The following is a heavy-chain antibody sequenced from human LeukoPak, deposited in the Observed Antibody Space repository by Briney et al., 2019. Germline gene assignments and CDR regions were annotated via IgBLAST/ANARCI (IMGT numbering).Heavy chain of an antibody. V-gene: IGHV3-48*03. D-gene: IGHD3-10*01. Sequence: GGSLRLSCAASGFTFSSYEMNWVRQAPGKGLEWVSYISSSGSTIYYADSVKGRFTISRDNSKNTLYLQMNSLRAEDTAVYYCARVHTLLWFGEFDYWGQGTLVTVSS. CDR1: GFTFSSYE. J-gene: IGHJ4*02. CDR2: ISSSGSTI. CDR3: ARVHTLLWFGEFDY.